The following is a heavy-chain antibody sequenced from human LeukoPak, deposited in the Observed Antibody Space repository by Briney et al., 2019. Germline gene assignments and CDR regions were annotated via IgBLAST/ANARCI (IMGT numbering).Heavy chain of an antibody. CDR3: ASCGSSTSWYFMDV. CDR1: GGTFSSYA. V-gene: IGHV1-69*05. Sequence: ASVKVSCKASGGTFSSYAISWVRQAPGQGLEWMGRIIPVFDTANYAQKFQGRVTITTDESTSTAYMELSSLRSEDTAVYYCASCGSSTSWYFMDVWGKGTTVTVSS. D-gene: IGHD2-2*01. J-gene: IGHJ6*03. CDR2: IIPVFDTA.